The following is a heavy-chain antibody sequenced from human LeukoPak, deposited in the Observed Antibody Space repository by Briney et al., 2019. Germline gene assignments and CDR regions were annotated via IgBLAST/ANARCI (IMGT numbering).Heavy chain of an antibody. CDR3: ARRGGSGRAFDY. CDR2: IYYTGST. V-gene: IGHV4-39*01. J-gene: IGHJ4*02. D-gene: IGHD1-26*01. CDR1: GASISGGTYY. Sequence: PSETLSLTCSVSGASISGGTYYWGWIRQPPGXXXXWIGSIYYTGSTYDNPSLKSRVTISVDTSKNQFSLKLSSVTAADTAVYYCARRGGSGRAFDYWGQGTLVTVSS.